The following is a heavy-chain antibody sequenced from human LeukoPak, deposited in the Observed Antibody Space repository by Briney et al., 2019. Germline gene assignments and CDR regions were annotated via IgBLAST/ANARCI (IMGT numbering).Heavy chain of an antibody. CDR3: ARDLASSGWFPNDY. Sequence: KPAGTLSLSCAASGFTFSSYSMNWLRQAPGKGLEWVSSISSSSSYIYYADSVKGRFTNSRDNAKKSLYLQMNSLRAEDTAVYYCARDLASSGWFPNDYWGQGTLVTVSS. CDR2: ISSSSSYI. D-gene: IGHD6-19*01. V-gene: IGHV3-21*01. J-gene: IGHJ4*02. CDR1: GFTFSSYS.